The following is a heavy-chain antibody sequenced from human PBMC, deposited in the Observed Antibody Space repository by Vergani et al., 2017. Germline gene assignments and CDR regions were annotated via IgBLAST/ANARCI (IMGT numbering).Heavy chain of an antibody. V-gene: IGHV4-30-4*01. D-gene: IGHD3-10*01. J-gene: IGHJ4*02. CDR3: ARARRTYYYGSGSYGPFDY. Sequence: QVQLQESGPGLVKPSQTLSLTCTVSGGSISSGDYYWSWIRQPPGKGLEWIGYIYYSGSTYYNPSLKSRVTISVDTSKNQFSLELSSVTAADTAVYYCARARRTYYYGSGSYGPFDYWGQGTLVTVSS. CDR1: GGSISSGDYY. CDR2: IYYSGST.